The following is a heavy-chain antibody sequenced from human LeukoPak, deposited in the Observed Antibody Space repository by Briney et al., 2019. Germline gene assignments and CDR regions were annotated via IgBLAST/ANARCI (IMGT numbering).Heavy chain of an antibody. J-gene: IGHJ4*02. CDR2: IYYSGST. D-gene: IGHD5-12*01. Sequence: SETLSLTCTVSGGSISSGDYYWSWIRQPPGKGLEWIGYIYYSGSTYYNPSLKSRVTISVDTSKNQFSLKLSSGTAADTAVYYCARVAATSGLTENFDYWGQGTLVTVSS. V-gene: IGHV4-30-4*01. CDR3: ARVAATSGLTENFDY. CDR1: GGSISSGDYY.